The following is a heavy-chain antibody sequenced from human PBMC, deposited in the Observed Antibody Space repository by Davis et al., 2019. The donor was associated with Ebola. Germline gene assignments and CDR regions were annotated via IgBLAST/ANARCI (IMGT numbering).Heavy chain of an antibody. Sequence: SETLSLTCTVSGGSISSYYWSWIRQPPGKGLEWIGYIYYSGSTNYNPSLKSRVTISVDTSKNQFSLKLSSVTAADTAVYYCARYISLAAAGTGFDYWGQGTLVTVSS. CDR3: ARYISLAAAGTGFDY. CDR1: GGSISSYY. D-gene: IGHD6-13*01. CDR2: IYYSGST. V-gene: IGHV4-59*01. J-gene: IGHJ4*02.